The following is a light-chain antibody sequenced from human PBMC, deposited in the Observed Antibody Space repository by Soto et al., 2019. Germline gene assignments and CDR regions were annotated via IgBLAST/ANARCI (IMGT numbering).Light chain of an antibody. V-gene: IGKV3-11*01. J-gene: IGKJ3*01. Sequence: EIVLTQSPATLSLSPGERATLSCRASQSVSSYLAWYQQKPGQAPRLLIYDASNRATGIPARFSGSGSGTYFTLTISSLEPEDFAVYYCQQRSNWPPFTFGPATKVYIK. CDR1: QSVSSY. CDR3: QQRSNWPPFT. CDR2: DAS.